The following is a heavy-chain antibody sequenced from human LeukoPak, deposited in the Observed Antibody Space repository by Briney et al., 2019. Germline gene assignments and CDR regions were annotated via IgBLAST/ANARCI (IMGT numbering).Heavy chain of an antibody. CDR2: IYSGGST. V-gene: IGHV3-53*04. J-gene: IGHJ6*02. CDR1: GFTVSSNY. Sequence: HPGGSLRLSCAASGFTVSSNYMSWVRQAPGKGLEWVSVIYSGGSTYYADSVKGRFTISRHNSKNTLCLQMNSLRAEDTAVYYCARKTGHGMDVWGQGTTVTVSS. D-gene: IGHD3-10*01. CDR3: ARKTGHGMDV.